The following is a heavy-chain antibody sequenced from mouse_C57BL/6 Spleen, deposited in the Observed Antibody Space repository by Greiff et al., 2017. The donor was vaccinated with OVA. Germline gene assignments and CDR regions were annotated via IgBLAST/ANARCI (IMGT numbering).Heavy chain of an antibody. V-gene: IGHV1-69*01. CDR1: GYTFTSYW. D-gene: IGHD2-1*01. CDR3: GRGDGNYFAY. J-gene: IGHJ3*01. CDR2: IDPSDSYT. Sequence: QVQLQQPGAELVMPGASVKLSCKASGYTFTSYWMHWLKQRPGQGLEWIGEIDPSDSYTNYNQKFKGKSTLTVDKSSSTAYMQLISMTAEDSAVYYCGRGDGNYFAYWGQGTLVTVSS.